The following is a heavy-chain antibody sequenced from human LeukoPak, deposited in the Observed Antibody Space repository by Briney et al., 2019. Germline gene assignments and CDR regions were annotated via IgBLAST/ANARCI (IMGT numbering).Heavy chain of an antibody. V-gene: IGHV1-46*01. J-gene: IGHJ4*02. CDR2: IYSGGGYT. D-gene: IGHD3-22*01. CDR3: ARETPDSYYFDY. Sequence: GASVKVSCKASGYTFTSYGISWVRQAPGQRLEWMGIIYSGGGYTSAQKFQGRVTMTRDTSTSAVYMDLSSLRSEDTAVYYCARETPDSYYFDYWGQGTLVTVSS. CDR1: GYTFTSYG.